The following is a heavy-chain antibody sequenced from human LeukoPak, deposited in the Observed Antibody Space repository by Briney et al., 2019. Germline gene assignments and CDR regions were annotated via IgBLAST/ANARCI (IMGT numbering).Heavy chain of an antibody. V-gene: IGHV4-38-2*01. D-gene: IGHD3-10*01. J-gene: IGHJ4*02. Sequence: SETLSLTCAVSGYSISTGYYWGWIRQPPGKGLEWIGSIYHSGSTNYNPSLESLATISVDTSKNQFSLRLSSVTAADTAVYYCVRVPYYYDSGSYHPRFFDYWGQGTLVTVSS. CDR2: IYHSGST. CDR1: GYSISTGYY. CDR3: VRVPYYYDSGSYHPRFFDY.